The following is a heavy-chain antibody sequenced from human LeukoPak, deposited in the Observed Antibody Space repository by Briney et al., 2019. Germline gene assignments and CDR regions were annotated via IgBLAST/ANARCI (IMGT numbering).Heavy chain of an antibody. Sequence: GGSLRLSCAASGFTLSTYWMSWVRQAPGKGLEWVANIKEDGSEKYYVDSVKGRFTISRDNAKNSLYLQMNSLRVEDTAVYHCARARLAVSGNYFENWGQGTLVTVSS. CDR2: IKEDGSEK. D-gene: IGHD6-19*01. CDR3: ARARLAVSGNYFEN. J-gene: IGHJ4*02. V-gene: IGHV3-7*04. CDR1: GFTLSTYW.